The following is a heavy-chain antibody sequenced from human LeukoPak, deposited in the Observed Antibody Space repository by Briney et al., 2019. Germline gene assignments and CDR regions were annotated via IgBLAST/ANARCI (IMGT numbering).Heavy chain of an antibody. D-gene: IGHD4-17*01. Sequence: SETLSLTCTVSGGSISSYYWGWIRQPPGKGLEWIGSIYHSGSTYYNPSLKSRVTISVDTSKNQFSLKLSSVTAADTAVYYCASLMTTVTTPAFDIWGQGTMVTVSS. CDR3: ASLMTTVTTPAFDI. CDR1: GGSISSYY. V-gene: IGHV4-38-2*02. J-gene: IGHJ3*02. CDR2: IYHSGST.